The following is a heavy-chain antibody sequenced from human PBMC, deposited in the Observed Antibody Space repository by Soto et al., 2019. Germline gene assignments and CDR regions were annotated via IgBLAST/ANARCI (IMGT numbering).Heavy chain of an antibody. V-gene: IGHV3-66*01. CDR1: GFTVSNNY. CDR3: AGNSHKVY. Sequence: EVQLVESGGGLVQPGGSLRLSCAASGFTVSNNYMSWVRQAPGKGLEWVSLIYSAGSTYYADSVKGRFTISRDNSKNTLYLQMTSLRAEDTAVYCCAGNSHKVYWGQGTLVTVSS. CDR2: IYSAGST. D-gene: IGHD1-26*01. J-gene: IGHJ4*02.